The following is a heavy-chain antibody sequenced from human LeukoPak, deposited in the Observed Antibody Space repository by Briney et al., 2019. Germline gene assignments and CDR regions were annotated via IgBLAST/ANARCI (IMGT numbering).Heavy chain of an antibody. CDR2: IYYSGST. J-gene: IGHJ4*02. V-gene: IGHV4-30-4*08. CDR1: GGSISSGDYY. Sequence: SETLSLTCTVSGGSISSGDYYWSWIRQPPGKGLEWIGYIYYSGSTYYNPSLKSRVTISVDTSKNQFSLKLSSVTAADTAAYYCARASMITFGGVIVLDYWGQGTLVTVSS. CDR3: ARASMITFGGVIVLDY. D-gene: IGHD3-16*02.